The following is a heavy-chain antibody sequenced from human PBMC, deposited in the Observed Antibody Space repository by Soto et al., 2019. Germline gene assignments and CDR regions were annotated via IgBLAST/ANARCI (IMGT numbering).Heavy chain of an antibody. CDR2: IRVSGDST. V-gene: IGHV3-23*01. J-gene: IGHJ4*02. CDR3: AKIFRYGDPEY. Sequence: EVQLLESGGGLVQPGGPLRLSGAASGFTFSSNAMSWFRQPPGKGREWVSGIRVSGDSTYYAGSVKGRFTISRDNSKSTLYLQMNSLRAEDTAVYYCAKIFRYGDPEYWGQGALVTVSS. D-gene: IGHD2-21*02. CDR1: GFTFSSNA.